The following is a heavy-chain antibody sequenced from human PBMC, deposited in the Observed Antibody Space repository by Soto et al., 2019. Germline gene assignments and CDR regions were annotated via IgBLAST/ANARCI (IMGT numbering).Heavy chain of an antibody. CDR1: GYTFTSYY. D-gene: IGHD5-18*01. Sequence: ASVKVSCKASGYTFTSYYMHWVRQAPGQGLEWMGIINPNGGNTGYAQKFQGRVTMTRNTSISTAYMELSSLRSEDTAVYYCALGSGYSYGYYAFDIWGQGTMVTVSS. J-gene: IGHJ3*02. CDR3: ALGSGYSYGYYAFDI. V-gene: IGHV1-46*01. CDR2: INPNGGNT.